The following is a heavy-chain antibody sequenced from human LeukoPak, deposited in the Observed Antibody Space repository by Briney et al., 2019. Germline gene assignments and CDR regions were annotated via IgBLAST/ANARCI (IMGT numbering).Heavy chain of an antibody. CDR1: GDSISYHNYY. CDR3: ARLRAMAGHRGGFDF. V-gene: IGHV4-39*01. Sequence: SETLSLTCAVSGDSISYHNYYWDWIRQPPGKGLEWIGTVYYTGNTYYNPSLKSRVAISVDTSKNQFSLQLTSMTAADAAVYYCARLRAMAGHRGGFDFWGRGTMVTVSS. D-gene: IGHD6-19*01. J-gene: IGHJ3*01. CDR2: VYYTGNT.